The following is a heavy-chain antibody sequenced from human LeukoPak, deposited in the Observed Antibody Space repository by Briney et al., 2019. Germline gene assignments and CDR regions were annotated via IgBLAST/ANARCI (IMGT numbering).Heavy chain of an antibody. J-gene: IGHJ4*02. CDR3: ARASASGWFPPPDY. Sequence: GGSLRLSCAASGFTFSNFWMTWVRQAPGKGLEWVANIKQDGSEKYYVDSVKGRFTISRDNAKNSLFLQMNSLRAEDTAVYYCARASASGWFPPPDYWGQGTLVTVPS. CDR1: GFTFSNFW. V-gene: IGHV3-7*04. CDR2: IKQDGSEK. D-gene: IGHD6-19*01.